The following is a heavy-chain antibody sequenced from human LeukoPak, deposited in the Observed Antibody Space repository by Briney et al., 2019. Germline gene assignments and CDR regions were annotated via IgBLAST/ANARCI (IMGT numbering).Heavy chain of an antibody. CDR2: IYYSGST. Sequence: SETLSLTCTVSGGSISSHYWSWIRQPPGKGLEWIGYIYYSGSTNYNPSLKSRVTISVDTSKNQFSLKLSSVTAADTAVYYCARDGGYCSSTSCYTGWWFDPWGQGTLVTVSS. CDR3: ARDGGYCSSTSCYTGWWFDP. J-gene: IGHJ5*02. D-gene: IGHD2-2*02. V-gene: IGHV4-59*11. CDR1: GGSISSHY.